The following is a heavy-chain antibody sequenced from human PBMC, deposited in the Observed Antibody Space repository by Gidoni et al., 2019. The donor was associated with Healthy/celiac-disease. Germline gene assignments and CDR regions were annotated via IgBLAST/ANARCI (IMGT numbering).Heavy chain of an antibody. CDR2: IYHSGST. CDR1: GYSISSGYY. Sequence: QVQLQESGPGLVKPSETLSLTCAVSGYSISSGYYWGWIRQPPGKGLEWIGSIYHSGSTYYNPSLKSRVTISVDTSKNQFSLKLSSVTAADTAVYYCARCARTGLYDFWSGYPDYWGQGTLVTVSS. J-gene: IGHJ4*02. V-gene: IGHV4-38-2*01. D-gene: IGHD3-3*01. CDR3: ARCARTGLYDFWSGYPDY.